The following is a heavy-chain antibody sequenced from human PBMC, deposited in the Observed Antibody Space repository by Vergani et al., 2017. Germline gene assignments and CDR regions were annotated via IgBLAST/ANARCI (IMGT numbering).Heavy chain of an antibody. D-gene: IGHD3-9*01. CDR1: GGSISSGGYS. J-gene: IGHJ3*02. CDR2: IYHSGST. CDR3: ARGVLRYFDWLPDAFDI. V-gene: IGHV4-30-2*01. Sequence: QLQLQESGSGLVKPSQTLSLTCAVSGGSISSGGYSWSWIRQPPGKGLEWIGYIYHSGSTYYNPSLKSRVTIPVDRSKNQFSLKLSSVTAADTAVYYCARGVLRYFDWLPDAFDIWGQGTMVTVSS.